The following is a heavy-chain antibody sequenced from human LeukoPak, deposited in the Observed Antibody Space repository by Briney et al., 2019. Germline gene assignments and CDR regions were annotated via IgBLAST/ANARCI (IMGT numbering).Heavy chain of an antibody. CDR2: IYPGDSDT. CDR1: GYSFISYW. CDR3: ARLVRYCSSTSCYASGSNWFDP. J-gene: IGHJ5*02. Sequence: GESLKISCKGSGYSFISYWIAWVRQMPGKGLEWMGIIYPGDSDTRYSPSFQGQVTISADKSISTAYLQWSSLKASDTAMYYCARLVRYCSSTSCYASGSNWFDPWGQGTLVTVSS. D-gene: IGHD2-2*01. V-gene: IGHV5-51*01.